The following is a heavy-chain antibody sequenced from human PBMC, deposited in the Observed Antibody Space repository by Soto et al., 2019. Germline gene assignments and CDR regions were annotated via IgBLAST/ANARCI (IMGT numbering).Heavy chain of an antibody. D-gene: IGHD6-19*01. CDR3: ARSKADSSGWYGLDY. J-gene: IGHJ4*02. CDR2: IWYDGSNK. Sequence: QVQLVESGGGVVQPGRSLRLSCAASGFTFSSYGMHWVRQAPGKGLEWVAVIWYDGSNKYYADSVKGRFTISRDNSKNTLYLQMNSLRAEDTAVYYSARSKADSSGWYGLDYWGQGTLVTVSS. V-gene: IGHV3-33*01. CDR1: GFTFSSYG.